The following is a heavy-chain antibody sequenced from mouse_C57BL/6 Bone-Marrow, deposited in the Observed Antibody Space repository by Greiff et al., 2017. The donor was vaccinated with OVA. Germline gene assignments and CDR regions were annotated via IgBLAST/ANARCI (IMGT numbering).Heavy chain of an antibody. J-gene: IGHJ2*01. Sequence: VQLQQSGAELVRPGASVKLSCTASGFNIKDDYMHWVKQRPEQGLEWIGWIDPENGDTEYASKFQGKATITADTSSNTAYLQLSSLTSEDTAVYYCTTYYGYGAGPYFDYWGQGTTLTVSS. CDR3: TTYYGYGAGPYFDY. D-gene: IGHD2-2*01. CDR2: IDPENGDT. V-gene: IGHV14-4*01. CDR1: GFNIKDDY.